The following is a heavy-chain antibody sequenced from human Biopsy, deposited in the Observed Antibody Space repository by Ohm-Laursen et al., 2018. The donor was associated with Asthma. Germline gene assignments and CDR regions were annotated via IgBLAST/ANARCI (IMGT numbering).Heavy chain of an antibody. CDR2: IYKSGQV. V-gene: IGHV4-39*01. CDR1: GGSISSNFYY. D-gene: IGHD1-26*01. J-gene: IGHJ3*02. CDR3: ARQKLVAAEGPFDM. Sequence: SETLSLTCTVSGGSISSNFYYWGWLRQPPGKGLERIGNIYKSGQVYYNLSLKSRVTISVNTSKNQLSLQLSSVTAADTAVYYCARQKLVAAEGPFDMWGQGTMVTVSS.